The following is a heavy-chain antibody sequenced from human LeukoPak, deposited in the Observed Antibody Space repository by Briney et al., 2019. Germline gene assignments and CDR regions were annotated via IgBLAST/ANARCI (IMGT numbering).Heavy chain of an antibody. CDR1: GYTFSNYG. Sequence: ASVKVSCKASGYTFSNYGISWVRQAPGQGLEWMGWISAYNGNTDYAQKLQGRVTMTTDTSTNTAYMDLRTLRSDDTAVYYCARAFVSYDFWSGYYIMDVWGKGTTVTVSS. CDR2: ISAYNGNT. CDR3: ARAFVSYDFWSGYYIMDV. D-gene: IGHD3-3*01. J-gene: IGHJ6*03. V-gene: IGHV1-18*01.